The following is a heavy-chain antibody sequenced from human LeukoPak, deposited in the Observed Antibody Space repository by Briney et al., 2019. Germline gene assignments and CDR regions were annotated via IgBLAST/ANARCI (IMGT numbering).Heavy chain of an antibody. J-gene: IGHJ4*02. Sequence: PSETLSLTCTVSGGSINSYVWSWIRQPPGKGLEWIGYIYSGGSTTYNPSLKSRITISVGTSKNQFSLKLNSLTAADTAVYYCAGERRGGYRFNFWGQGALVTVSS. V-gene: IGHV4-59*01. CDR3: AGERRGGYRFNF. CDR2: IYSGGST. D-gene: IGHD2-15*01. CDR1: GGSINSYV.